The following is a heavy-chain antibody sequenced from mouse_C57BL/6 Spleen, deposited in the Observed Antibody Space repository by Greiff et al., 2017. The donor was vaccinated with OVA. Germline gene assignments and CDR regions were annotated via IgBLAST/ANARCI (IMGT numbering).Heavy chain of an antibody. Sequence: QVQLQQSGAELMKPGASVKLSCKATGYTFTGYWIEWVKQRPGHGLEWIGEILPGSGSTNYTEKFKGKATFTADTSSNTAYMQLSSLTTEDSAIYYCAREDSDVWGTGTTVTVSS. V-gene: IGHV1-9*01. CDR3: AREDSDV. CDR1: GYTFTGYW. CDR2: ILPGSGST. J-gene: IGHJ1*03.